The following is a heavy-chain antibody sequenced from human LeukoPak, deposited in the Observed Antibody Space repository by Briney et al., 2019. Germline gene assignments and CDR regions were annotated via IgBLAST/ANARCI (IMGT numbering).Heavy chain of an antibody. J-gene: IGHJ4*02. CDR2: IYTSGST. D-gene: IGHD2-2*01. Sequence: PSETLSLTCTVSGGSISSGSYYWRWIRQPAGKGLEWIGRIYTSGSTNYNPSLKSRVTISVDTSKNQFSLKLSSVTAADTAVYYCARQASHLDYWGQGTLVTVSS. V-gene: IGHV4-61*02. CDR3: ARQASHLDY. CDR1: GGSISSGSYY.